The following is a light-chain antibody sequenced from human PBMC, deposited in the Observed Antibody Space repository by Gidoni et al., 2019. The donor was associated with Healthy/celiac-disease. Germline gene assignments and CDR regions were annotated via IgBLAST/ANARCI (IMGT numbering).Light chain of an antibody. CDR1: NIGSNK. V-gene: IGLV3-9*01. CDR3: QVWDSSFYVV. Sequence: SYELTQPLSVSVALGQPARITCGGNNIGSNKVHWYQRKPGQAPELVIYRDSNRPSGIPERFSGSNAGNTATLTISRAQAGDEADYYCQVWDSSFYVVFGGGTKLTVL. CDR2: RDS. J-gene: IGLJ2*01.